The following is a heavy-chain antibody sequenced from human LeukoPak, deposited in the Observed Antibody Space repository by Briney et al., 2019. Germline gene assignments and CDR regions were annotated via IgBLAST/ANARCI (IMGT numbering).Heavy chain of an antibody. CDR3: TTDVNYGDYIYFDY. CDR1: GFHQNKAW. CDR2: IKSKTDGGTT. V-gene: IGHV3-15*01. D-gene: IGHD4-17*01. J-gene: IGHJ4*02. Sequence: KTGGSLRLPCAASGFHQNKAWMSGVRPPPGKGVEWVGRIKSKTDGGTTDYAAPVEGRFTISRDDSKNTLYLQMNSLKTADTAVYYCTTDVNYGDYIYFDYWGQGTLVTVSS.